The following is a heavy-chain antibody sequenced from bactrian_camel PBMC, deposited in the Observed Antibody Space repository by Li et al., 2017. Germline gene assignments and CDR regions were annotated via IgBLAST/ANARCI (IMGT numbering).Heavy chain of an antibody. J-gene: IGHJ4*01. D-gene: IGHD5*01. CDR3: TRETQWVGYHEFAEY. Sequence: HVQLVESGGGLVQPGGSPRLSCVASRYMYDNGCMGWFRQAPGQEREGVASITTAGSPYIADSVKGRFTISRDNAKNTLYLQLNSLTREDSAMYYCTRETQWVGYHEFAEYWGQGTQVTVS. V-gene: IGHV3S53*01. CDR1: RYMYDNGC. CDR2: ITTAGSP.